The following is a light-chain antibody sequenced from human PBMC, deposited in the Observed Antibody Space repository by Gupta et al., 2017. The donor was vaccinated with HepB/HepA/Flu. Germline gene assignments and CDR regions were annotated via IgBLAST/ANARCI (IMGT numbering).Light chain of an antibody. Sequence: DIQMTQSPSILSASVGDRVTITCRASQNIINWLAWYQQKPGKAPNLLIYKASNLESGVPSRFSGSGSGIEFTLTISSLQPEDFATYYCQHYYDYPWTFGQGTKVEI. CDR2: KAS. CDR3: QHYYDYPWT. CDR1: QNIINW. V-gene: IGKV1-5*03. J-gene: IGKJ1*01.